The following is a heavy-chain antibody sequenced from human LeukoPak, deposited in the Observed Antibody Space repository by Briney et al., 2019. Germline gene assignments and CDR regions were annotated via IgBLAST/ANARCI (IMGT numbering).Heavy chain of an antibody. D-gene: IGHD1-26*01. J-gene: IGHJ4*02. CDR1: GGSISSSSYY. V-gene: IGHV4-39*01. CDR3: ASTHAGRYYTTFDS. Sequence: PSETLSLTCTVSGGSISSSSYYWGWIRQPPGKGLEWIGSIYYSGSTYYNPSLKSRITISVDSSNNQFSLKVASVTAADTAVYYCASTHAGRYYTTFDSWGQGTLVAVSS. CDR2: IYYSGST.